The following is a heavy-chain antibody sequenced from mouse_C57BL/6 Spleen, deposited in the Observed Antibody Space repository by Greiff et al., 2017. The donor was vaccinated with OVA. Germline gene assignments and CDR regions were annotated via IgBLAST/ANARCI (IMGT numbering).Heavy chain of an antibody. V-gene: IGHV1-52*01. J-gene: IGHJ1*03. CDR3: ASGGNWYFDV. Sequence: QVQLQQPGAELVRLGSSVKLSCKASGYTFTSYWMHWVKQRPIQGLEWIGNIDPSDSETHYNQKFKDKATLTVDKSSSTAYMQLSSLTSEDSAVYYCASGGNWYFDVWGTGTTVTVSS. CDR2: IDPSDSET. D-gene: IGHD1-1*02. CDR1: GYTFTSYW.